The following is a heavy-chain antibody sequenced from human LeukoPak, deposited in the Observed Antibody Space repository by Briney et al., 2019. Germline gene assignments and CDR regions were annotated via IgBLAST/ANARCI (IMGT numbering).Heavy chain of an antibody. V-gene: IGHV1-18*01. J-gene: IGHJ5*02. CDR3: AKLEPRTNWFDP. D-gene: IGHD1-1*01. CDR2: ISAYNGNT. Sequence: ASVKVSCKASGYTFTSYGISWVRQAPGQGLEWMGWISAYNGNTNYAQKLQGRVTMTTDTSTSTAYMELRSLRSDDTAVYYCAKLEPRTNWFDPWGQGTLVTVSS. CDR1: GYTFTSYG.